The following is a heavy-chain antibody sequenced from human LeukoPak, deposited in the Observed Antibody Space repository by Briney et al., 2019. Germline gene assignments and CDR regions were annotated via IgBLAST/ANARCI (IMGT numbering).Heavy chain of an antibody. CDR2: IYYSGST. J-gene: IGHJ3*02. CDR1: GGSISSYY. Sequence: PSETLSLTCTVSGGSISSYYWSWIRQPPRKGLEWIWYIYYSGSTNYNTPLKSRVTISEDTSKNQFALKLSSVTAADTAVYYCARAPYYYDSSGYGAFDIWGQGTMVTVSS. D-gene: IGHD3-22*01. CDR3: ARAPYYYDSSGYGAFDI. V-gene: IGHV4-59*01.